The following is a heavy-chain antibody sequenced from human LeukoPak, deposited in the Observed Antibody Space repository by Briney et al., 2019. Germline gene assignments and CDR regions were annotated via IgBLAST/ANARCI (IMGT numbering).Heavy chain of an antibody. D-gene: IGHD6-19*01. CDR3: ARSSSGWSVDF. J-gene: IGHJ4*02. CDR1: GYMFTRYG. CDR2: INSAEGGT. Sequence: ASVKVSCKASGYMFTRYGVSWVRQAPGQGLEWMGWINSAEGGTLYAENLQGRVTLTTDTSTSTLYMELRTLRSDDTAVYYCARSSSGWSVDFWGQGTLVTVSS. V-gene: IGHV1-18*01.